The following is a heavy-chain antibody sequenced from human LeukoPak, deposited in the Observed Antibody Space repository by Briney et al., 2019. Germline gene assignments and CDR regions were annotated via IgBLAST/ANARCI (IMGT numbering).Heavy chain of an antibody. CDR3: AKEKLTGTFDY. D-gene: IGHD7-27*01. CDR1: GFTFDDYA. J-gene: IGHJ4*02. CDR2: ISWNSGSI. V-gene: IGHV3-9*01. Sequence: PGRSLRLSCAASGFTFDDYAMHWVRQAPGKGLEWVSGISWNSGSIGYADSVKGRFTISRDNAKNSLDLQMHSLRAEDTALYYCAKEKLTGTFDYWGQGTLVTVSS.